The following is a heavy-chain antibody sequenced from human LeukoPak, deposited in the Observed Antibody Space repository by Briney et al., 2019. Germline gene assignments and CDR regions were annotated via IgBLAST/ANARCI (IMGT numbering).Heavy chain of an antibody. CDR3: ARGGVTMVRGVIIRGFDY. D-gene: IGHD3-10*01. CDR1: GGSISSGGYS. J-gene: IGHJ4*02. Sequence: SQTLSLTCAVSGGSISSGGYSWSWIRQPPGKGLEWIGYIYHSGSTYYNPSLKSRVTISVDRSKNQFCLKLSSVTAADTAVYYCARGGVTMVRGVIIRGFDYWGQGTLVTVSS. CDR2: IYHSGST. V-gene: IGHV4-30-2*01.